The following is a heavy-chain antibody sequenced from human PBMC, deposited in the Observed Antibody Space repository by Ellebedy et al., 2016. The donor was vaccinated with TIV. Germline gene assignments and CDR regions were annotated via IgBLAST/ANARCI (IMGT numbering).Heavy chain of an antibody. J-gene: IGHJ5*01. CDR3: ARDPDAFGDQYFDL. CDR2: ISYHGSEK. D-gene: IGHD3-10*01. CDR1: GFNFNSYA. Sequence: PGGSLRLSCAASGFNFNSYALHWVRQAPGKGLEWVSLISYHGSEKYYAASVKGRFTISRDNSKNTLDLQMNNLRTEDTAVYYCARDPDAFGDQYFDLWGQGTLVIVSS. V-gene: IGHV3-30*04.